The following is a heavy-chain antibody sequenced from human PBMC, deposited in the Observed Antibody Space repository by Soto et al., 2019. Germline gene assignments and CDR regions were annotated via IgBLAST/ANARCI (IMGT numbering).Heavy chain of an antibody. CDR3: ARVRDSSGYYYLWFDP. D-gene: IGHD3-22*01. J-gene: IGHJ5*02. V-gene: IGHV1-69*06. Sequence: ASVKVSCKASGGTFSSYAISWVRQAPGQGLEWMGGIIPIFGTANYAQKFQGRVTITADKSTSTAYMELSSLRSGDTAVYYCARVRDSSGYYYLWFDPWGQGTLVTVSS. CDR1: GGTFSSYA. CDR2: IIPIFGTA.